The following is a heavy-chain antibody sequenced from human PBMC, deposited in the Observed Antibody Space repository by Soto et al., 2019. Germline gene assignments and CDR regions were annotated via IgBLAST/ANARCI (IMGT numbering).Heavy chain of an antibody. V-gene: IGHV1-18*01. CDR2: ISAYNGNT. J-gene: IGHJ4*02. Sequence: ASVKVSCKASGYTFTSYGISWVRLAPGQGLEWMGWISAYNGNTNYAQKLQGRVTMTTDTSTSTAYMELRSLRSDDTAVYYCARDHVGIAAAGIFDYWGQGTLVTVSS. D-gene: IGHD6-13*01. CDR1: GYTFTSYG. CDR3: ARDHVGIAAAGIFDY.